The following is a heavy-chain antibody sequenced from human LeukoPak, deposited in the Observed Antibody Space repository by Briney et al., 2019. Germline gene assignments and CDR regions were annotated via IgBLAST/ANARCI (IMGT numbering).Heavy chain of an antibody. CDR2: ISRSGSTI. CDR1: GFPFSGYE. V-gene: IGHV3-48*03. J-gene: IGHJ4*02. D-gene: IGHD1-26*01. CDR3: AKGLLSNAQRGYFDC. Sequence: GGSLRLSCAASGFPFSGYEMTWVRQAPGKGLEWVSYISRSGSTIYYADSVKGRFTISRDNYKNTLYLQMNSLRIEDTAVYYCAKGLLSNAQRGYFDCWGQGALVSVSS.